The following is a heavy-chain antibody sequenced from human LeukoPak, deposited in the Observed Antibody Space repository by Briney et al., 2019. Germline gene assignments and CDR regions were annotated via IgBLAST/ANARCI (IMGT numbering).Heavy chain of an antibody. V-gene: IGHV1-2*02. D-gene: IGHD5-12*01. J-gene: IGHJ4*02. CDR3: ARAGRATPLDF. CDR1: GYTFSDNY. CDR2: INPKSGGT. Sequence: ASVKVSCKASGYTFSDNYLHWVRQAPGQGLEWMGWINPKSGGTEYAQKFQGRVTMTRDTSISTAFMELNSDDTAAYFCARAGRATPLDFWGQGTLVTVSS.